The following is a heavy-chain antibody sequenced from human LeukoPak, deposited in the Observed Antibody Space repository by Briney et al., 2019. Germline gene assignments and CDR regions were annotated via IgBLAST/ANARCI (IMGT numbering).Heavy chain of an antibody. CDR2: IYYSGST. V-gene: IGHV4-59*01. CDR3: ARDTPGGFQH. CDR1: GGSISSYY. J-gene: IGHJ1*01. Sequence: SETLSLTCTVSGGSISSYYWSWIRQPPGKGLEWIGCIYYSGSTNYNPSLKSRVTISVDTSKNQFSLKLSSVTAADTAVYYCARDTPGGFQHWGQGTLVTVSS. D-gene: IGHD1-14*01.